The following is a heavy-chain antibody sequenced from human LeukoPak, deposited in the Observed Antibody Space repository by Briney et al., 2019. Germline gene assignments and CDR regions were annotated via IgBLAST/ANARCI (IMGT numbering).Heavy chain of an antibody. CDR1: GFTFSSYS. CDR2: ISSSSSTI. Sequence: GGSLRLSCAVSGFTFSSYSMNWVRQAPGKGLEWVSYISSSSSTIYYADSVKGRFTISRDNAKNSLYLQMNSLRAEDTAVYYCARGAHFSSSPKGFYYMDVWGKGTTVTVSS. CDR3: ARGAHFSSSPKGFYYMDV. V-gene: IGHV3-48*01. D-gene: IGHD6-13*01. J-gene: IGHJ6*03.